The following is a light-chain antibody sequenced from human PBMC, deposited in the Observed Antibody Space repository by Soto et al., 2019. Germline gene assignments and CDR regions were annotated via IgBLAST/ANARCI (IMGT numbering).Light chain of an antibody. CDR2: DVS. CDR3: CSNAGNLKV. Sequence: QSALTQPPSVSGSPGQSVTISCTGTSSDVGGYNYVAWYQQHPGKAPKVMIYDVSKRPSGVPDRFSGSKSGNTASLTISGLQAEDEADYYCCSNAGNLKVFGTGTKVTVL. V-gene: IGLV2-11*01. J-gene: IGLJ1*01. CDR1: SSDVGGYNY.